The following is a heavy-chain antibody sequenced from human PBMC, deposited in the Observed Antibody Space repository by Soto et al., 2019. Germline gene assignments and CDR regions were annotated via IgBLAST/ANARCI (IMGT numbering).Heavy chain of an antibody. Sequence: PXETLSLTCTVSGASISGFYWSWIRKSAGKGLDWIGRIYATGTTDYNPSLKSRVMMSVDTSKKQFSLKLRSVTAADTAVYYCVRDGTKTLRDWFDHWGQGISVTVSS. CDR3: VRDGTKTLRDWFDH. D-gene: IGHD1-1*01. J-gene: IGHJ5*02. CDR1: GASISGFY. CDR2: IYATGTT. V-gene: IGHV4-4*07.